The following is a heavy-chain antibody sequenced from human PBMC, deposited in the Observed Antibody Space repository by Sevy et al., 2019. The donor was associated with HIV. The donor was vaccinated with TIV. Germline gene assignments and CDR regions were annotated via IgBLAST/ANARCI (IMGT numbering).Heavy chain of an antibody. CDR2: MKEDGSEK. J-gene: IGHJ4*02. D-gene: IGHD5-18*01. V-gene: IGHV3-7*01. CDR1: GFTFSSYW. CDR3: VREGLGGFSYSLDC. Sequence: GGSLRLSCAASGFTFSSYWMSWVRQAPGKGLEWVATMKEDGSEKSYVDSVKGRFTIPRDNAKNSLYLQMNSLRVDDTALYYCVREGLGGFSYSLDCWGQGTLVTVSS.